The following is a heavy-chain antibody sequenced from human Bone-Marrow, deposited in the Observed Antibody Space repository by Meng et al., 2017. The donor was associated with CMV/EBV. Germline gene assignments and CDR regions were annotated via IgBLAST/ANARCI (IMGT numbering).Heavy chain of an antibody. Sequence: SGCTFANYARTWVRQAPGRGLEWVSGISGSAATTYYADPVKGRFTISRDNSKDTLYLDMNNLRAEDTAVYYCARGPPYCGGDCHSDYWGQGTLVTVSS. CDR2: ISGSAATT. CDR1: GCTFANYA. D-gene: IGHD2-21*02. V-gene: IGHV3-23*01. J-gene: IGHJ4*02. CDR3: ARGPPYCGGDCHSDY.